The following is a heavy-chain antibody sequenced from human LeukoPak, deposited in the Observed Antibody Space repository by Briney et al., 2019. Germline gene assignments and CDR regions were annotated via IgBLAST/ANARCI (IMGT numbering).Heavy chain of an antibody. D-gene: IGHD3-22*01. V-gene: IGHV3-21*01. CDR2: ISSSSSYI. CDR1: GFTFSSYS. CDR3: AGHLASYYYDSSAYLHDAFDI. J-gene: IGHJ3*02. Sequence: GGSLRLSCAASGFTFSSYSMNWVRQAPGKGLEWVSSISSSSSYIYYADSVKGRFTISRDNAKNSLYLQMNSLRAEDTAVYYCAGHLASYYYDSSAYLHDAFDIWGQGTMVTVSS.